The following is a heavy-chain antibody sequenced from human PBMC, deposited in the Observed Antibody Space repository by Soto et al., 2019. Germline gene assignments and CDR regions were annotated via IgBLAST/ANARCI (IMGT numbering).Heavy chain of an antibody. CDR1: GGTFSSDA. J-gene: IGHJ6*02. CDR3: ARKYPPEAATAPYSYGMDV. CDR2: IIHIFGTA. D-gene: IGHD2-15*01. V-gene: IGHV1-69*13. Sequence: GASLKDSCEASGGTFSSDAISWGRQAPGQGLEWMGGIIHIFGTADYAQKFQGRVTITADESTSKAYMQLSSLRSEDTAVYYCARKYPPEAATAPYSYGMDVWGQGTTVTVSS.